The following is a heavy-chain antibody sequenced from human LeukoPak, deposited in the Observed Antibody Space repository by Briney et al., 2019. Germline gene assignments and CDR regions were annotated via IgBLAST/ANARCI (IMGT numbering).Heavy chain of an antibody. D-gene: IGHD6-13*01. CDR2: INHSGST. V-gene: IGHV4-34*01. J-gene: IGHJ4*02. CDR3: ARAHSSSWYYFDY. Sequence: SETLSLTCAAYGGSFSGYYWSWIRQPPGKGLEWIGEINHSGSTNYNPSLKSRVTISVDTSKNQFSLKLSSVTAADTAVYYCARAHSSSWYYFDYWGQGTLVTVSS. CDR1: GGSFSGYY.